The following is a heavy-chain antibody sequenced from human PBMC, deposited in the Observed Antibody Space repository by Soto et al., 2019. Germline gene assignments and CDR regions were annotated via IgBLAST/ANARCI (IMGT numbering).Heavy chain of an antibody. D-gene: IGHD2-2*01. J-gene: IGHJ4*02. Sequence: QVQLVQSGAEEKKPGASVTVSCKASGYTFPNYAMPSVRQATDQSLEWMGWFTPSNGNTRYSQKFQGRVTITRYTSASTAYRVLSSLRSEDTDVYCFACYDGWTWCLDCWCEGSLVTVSS. V-gene: IGHV1-3*05. CDR3: ACYDGWTWCLDC. CDR2: FTPSNGNT. CDR1: GYTFPNYA.